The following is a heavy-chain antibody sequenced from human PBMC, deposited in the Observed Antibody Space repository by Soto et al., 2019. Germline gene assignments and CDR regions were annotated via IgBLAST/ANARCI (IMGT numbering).Heavy chain of an antibody. D-gene: IGHD4-4*01. CDR1: GGSISSYY. J-gene: IGHJ4*02. Sequence: SETLSLTCTVSGGSISSYYWSWIRQPAGKGLEWIGRIYTSGSTNYNPSLKSRVTMSVDTSKNQFSLKLSSVTAADTAVYYCARGPTTVTTDYFDYWGQGXLVTVS. V-gene: IGHV4-4*07. CDR3: ARGPTTVTTDYFDY. CDR2: IYTSGST.